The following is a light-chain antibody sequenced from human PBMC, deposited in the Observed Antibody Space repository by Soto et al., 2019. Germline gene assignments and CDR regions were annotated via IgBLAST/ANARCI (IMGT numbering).Light chain of an antibody. CDR1: QSVSSNY. J-gene: IGKJ4*01. CDR2: GAS. V-gene: IGKV3-20*01. CDR3: HQYGSTPS. Sequence: IVWTQSPGPLASSPGEIATLSVRVSQSVSSNYLAWYQQKPGQAPMVLVYGASNNATGILDRLSGSGSGTDFTLTISRLEPEDFAVYYCHQYGSTPSFGGGTKVEFK.